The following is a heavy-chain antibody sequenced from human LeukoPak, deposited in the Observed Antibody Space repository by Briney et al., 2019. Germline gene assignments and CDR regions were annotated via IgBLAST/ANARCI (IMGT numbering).Heavy chain of an antibody. CDR1: GDSVSRSDSY. CDR2: IYYSGRT. Sequence: CSVSGDSVSRSDSYWDWIRQPPGKGVEWIGTIYYSGRTYYSPSLKSRVTMSVDPSNNQFSLNLRSVTAADTAVYYCARRRYYDGSGYLEWGQGTLLSVSS. CDR3: ARRRYYDGSGYLE. V-gene: IGHV4-39*01. D-gene: IGHD3-22*01. J-gene: IGHJ1*01.